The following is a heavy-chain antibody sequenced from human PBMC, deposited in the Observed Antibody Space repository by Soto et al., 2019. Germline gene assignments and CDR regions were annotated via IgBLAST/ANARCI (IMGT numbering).Heavy chain of an antibody. V-gene: IGHV3-23*01. CDR3: AKWGRYYYYGMDV. D-gene: IGHD3-16*01. J-gene: IGHJ6*02. Sequence: PGGSLRLSCAASGFTFSSYAMSWVRQAPGKGLELVSAISGSGGSTYYADSVKGRFTISRDNSKNTLYLQMNSLRAEDTAVYYCAKWGRYYYYGMDVWGQGTTVTVSS. CDR2: ISGSGGST. CDR1: GFTFSSYA.